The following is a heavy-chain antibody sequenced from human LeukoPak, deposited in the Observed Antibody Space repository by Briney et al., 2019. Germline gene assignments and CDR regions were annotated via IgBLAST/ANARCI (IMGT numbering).Heavy chain of an antibody. CDR1: GFTFSGYS. D-gene: IGHD3-10*01. CDR2: ISSSSDTI. V-gene: IGHV3-48*01. CDR3: ARYGSGSYYRDPFDY. J-gene: IGHJ4*02. Sequence: GGSLRLSCAASGFTFSGYSMNWVRQAPGKGLEWVSYISSSSDTIYHADSVKGRFTISRDNAKNSLYLQMNSLRAEDTVVYYCARYGSGSYYRDPFDYWGQGTLVTVSS.